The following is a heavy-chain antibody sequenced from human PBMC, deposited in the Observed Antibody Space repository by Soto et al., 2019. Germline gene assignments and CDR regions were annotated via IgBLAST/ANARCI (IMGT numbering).Heavy chain of an antibody. CDR2: IIPLFGTT. V-gene: IGHV1-69*01. CDR1: GDTFKNCV. Sequence: QVQVVQSGVEVRRPGSSVKVSCKASGDTFKNCVISWVRQAPGQGLEWMGGIIPLFGTTDCAQRFQGRLTTTTDESTTTAYMELSRLRSEDTATYYCAAELGFGKLSVVWGQGTTVIVSS. J-gene: IGHJ6*02. CDR3: AAELGFGKLSVV. D-gene: IGHD3-10*01.